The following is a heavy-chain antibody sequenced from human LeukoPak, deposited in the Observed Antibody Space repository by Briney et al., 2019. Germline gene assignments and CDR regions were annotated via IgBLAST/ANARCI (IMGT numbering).Heavy chain of an antibody. CDR1: GFTFSNYF. Sequence: GGSLRLPCVASGFTFSNYFMHWVRQPPGRGLDWVALIWSDGSSQYYADSVKGRFTISRDNSKNTLYLQMNSLRAEDTAVYYCASGVPAAIYWGQGTLVTVSS. J-gene: IGHJ4*02. D-gene: IGHD2-2*01. V-gene: IGHV3-33*01. CDR3: ASGVPAAIY. CDR2: IWSDGSSQ.